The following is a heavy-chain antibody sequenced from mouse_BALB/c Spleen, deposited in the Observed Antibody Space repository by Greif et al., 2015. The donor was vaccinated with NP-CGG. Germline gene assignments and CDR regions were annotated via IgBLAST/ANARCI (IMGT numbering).Heavy chain of an antibody. CDR1: GFTFRDFY. J-gene: IGHJ1*01. CDR2: SRNKANDYTT. V-gene: IGHV7-1*02. Sequence: EVQGVESGGGLVQPGGSLRLSCATSGFTFRDFYMEWVRQPPGKRLEWIAASRNKANDYTTEYSASVKGRFIVSRDTSQSILYLQMNALRAEDTAIYYCARDDGYYWYFDVWGAGTTVTVSS. CDR3: ARDDGYYWYFDV. D-gene: IGHD2-2*01.